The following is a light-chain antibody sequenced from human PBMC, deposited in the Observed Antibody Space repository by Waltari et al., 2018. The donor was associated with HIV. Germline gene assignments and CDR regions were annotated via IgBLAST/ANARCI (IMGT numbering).Light chain of an antibody. CDR3: GTWDSSLGGWV. Sequence: QSVLTQPPSVSAAPGQKVTISCSGSCSNTWNNYVSWYQHHPGAAPKLLIYDNTERPSGIPDRYSGSKSGTSATLGITGLQTGDEADYYCGTWDSSLGGWVFGGGTKLAVL. V-gene: IGLV1-51*01. CDR1: CSNTWNNY. CDR2: DNT. J-gene: IGLJ3*02.